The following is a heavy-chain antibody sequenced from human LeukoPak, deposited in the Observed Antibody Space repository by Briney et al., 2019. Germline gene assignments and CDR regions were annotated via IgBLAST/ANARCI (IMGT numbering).Heavy chain of an antibody. J-gene: IGHJ4*02. CDR3: ASRPMVRGVIIED. CDR1: GYTFTSYG. D-gene: IGHD3-10*01. Sequence: ASVKVSCKASGYTFTSYGISWVRQAPGQGLEWMGWISAYNGNTNYAQKLQGRVTMTTDTSTSTAYMELSSLRSEDTAVYYCASRPMVRGVIIEDWGQGTLVTVSS. CDR2: ISAYNGNT. V-gene: IGHV1-18*01.